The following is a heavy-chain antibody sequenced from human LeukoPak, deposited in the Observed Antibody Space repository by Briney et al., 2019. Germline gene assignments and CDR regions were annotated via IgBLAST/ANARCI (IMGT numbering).Heavy chain of an antibody. CDR1: GGSINSYY. CDR2: IYYSGST. CDR3: ARRQYYDSSGYWYYFDY. Sequence: SETLSLTCNVSGGSINSYYWSWFRQAPGRGLEWIWQIYYSGSTNYNPSLQSRVIISVDTSKNQFSLKLRSVTAADTAVYYCARRQYYDSSGYWYYFDYWGQGTLVTVSP. J-gene: IGHJ4*02. D-gene: IGHD3-22*01. V-gene: IGHV4-59*08.